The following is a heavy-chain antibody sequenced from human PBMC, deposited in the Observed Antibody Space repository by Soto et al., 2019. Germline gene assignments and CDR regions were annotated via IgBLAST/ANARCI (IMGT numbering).Heavy chain of an antibody. CDR2: FDPEDGET. J-gene: IGHJ4*02. CDR3: ATLTMVRGVITPDFDY. V-gene: IGHV1-24*01. D-gene: IGHD3-10*01. CDR1: GYTLTELS. Sequence: ASVKVFCKVSGYTLTELSMHWVRQAPGKGLEWMGGFDPEDGETIYAQKFQGRVTMTEDTSTDTAYMELSSLRSEDTAVYYCATLTMVRGVITPDFDYWGQGTLVTVSS.